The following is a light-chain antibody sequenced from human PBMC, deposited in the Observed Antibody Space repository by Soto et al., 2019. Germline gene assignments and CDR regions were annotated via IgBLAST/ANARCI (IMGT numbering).Light chain of an antibody. CDR2: INN. V-gene: IGLV1-44*01. Sequence: QAVVTQPPSASGAPGQRVTISCSGSDSNVGSTAVNWYQQVPGTAPKLLIFINNQQPSGVSDRFSGSKSGTSASLAISGLQAEDEADYYCSAWDDSLHVWLFGGGTKLTVL. CDR3: SAWDDSLHVWL. J-gene: IGLJ3*02. CDR1: DSNVGSTA.